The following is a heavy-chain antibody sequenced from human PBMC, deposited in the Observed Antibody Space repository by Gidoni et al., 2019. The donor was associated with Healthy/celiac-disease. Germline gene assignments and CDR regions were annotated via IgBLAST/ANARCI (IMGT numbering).Heavy chain of an antibody. D-gene: IGHD6-13*01. V-gene: IGHV1-18*01. CDR3: ARALSSWQSPFDY. CDR2: ISAYNGNT. Sequence: QVQLVQSGAEVKKPGASVKGSCKASGYTCTSYGISWVRRAPGQGREWMGWISAYNGNTNYAQKLQGRVTMTTDTSTSTAYMELRSLLSDATAVYYCARALSSWQSPFDYWGQGTLVTVSS. CDR1: GYTCTSYG. J-gene: IGHJ4*02.